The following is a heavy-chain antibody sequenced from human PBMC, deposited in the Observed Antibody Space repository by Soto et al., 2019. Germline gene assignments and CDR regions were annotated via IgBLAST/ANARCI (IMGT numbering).Heavy chain of an antibody. J-gene: IGHJ4*02. D-gene: IGHD1-26*01. CDR2: IYYSGST. CDR1: GGSISSYY. CDR3: ARDKWVPYDY. V-gene: IGHV4-59*01. Sequence: SETLSLTCTVSGGSISSYYWSWIRQPPGKGLEWIGYIYYSGSTNYNPSLKSRVTISVDTSKNQFSLKLSSVTAADTAVYYCARDKWVPYDYWCQGTLVTVSS.